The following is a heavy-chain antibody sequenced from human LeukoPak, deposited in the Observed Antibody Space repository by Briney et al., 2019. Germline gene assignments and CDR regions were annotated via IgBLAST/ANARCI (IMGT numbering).Heavy chain of an antibody. D-gene: IGHD6-13*01. J-gene: IGHJ5*02. CDR1: GFTFSSYS. V-gene: IGHV3-33*08. Sequence: GGSLRLSCAASGFTFSSYSMHWVRQAPGKGLEWVAFIRYDGSNKYYADSVKGRFTISRDNAKNSLYLQMNSLRAEDTAVYYCARDRYSSSWQGANWFDPWGQGTLVTVSS. CDR3: ARDRYSSSWQGANWFDP. CDR2: IRYDGSNK.